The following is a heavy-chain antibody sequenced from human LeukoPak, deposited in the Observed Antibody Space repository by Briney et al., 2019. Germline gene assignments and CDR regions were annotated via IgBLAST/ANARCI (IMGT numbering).Heavy chain of an antibody. CDR1: GGSISSYY. CDR3: ARDDDILTGYEL. CDR2: IYYSGST. Sequence: SETLSLTCTVSGGSISSYYWSWIRQPPGKGLEWIGYIYYSGSTNYNPSLKSRVTISVDTSKNQFSLKLSSVTAADTAVYYCARDDDILTGYELWGQGTLVTVSS. D-gene: IGHD3-9*01. J-gene: IGHJ4*02. V-gene: IGHV4-59*01.